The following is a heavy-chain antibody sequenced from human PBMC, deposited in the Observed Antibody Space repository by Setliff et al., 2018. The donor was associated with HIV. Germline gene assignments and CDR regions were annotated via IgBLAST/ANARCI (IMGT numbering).Heavy chain of an antibody. CDR3: ARGSMSMVMFILVSAFDI. Sequence: GASVKVSCKASGYSFTTHDINWVRQSPGQGLEWMGWMNPDSGNTFYAQKFKGRVTMTRDTSTNTAYMELSSLTSDDTAVYFCARGSMSMVMFILVSAFDIWGQGTLVTV. D-gene: IGHD2-21*01. CDR2: MNPDSGNT. CDR1: GYSFTTHD. J-gene: IGHJ3*02. V-gene: IGHV1-8*02.